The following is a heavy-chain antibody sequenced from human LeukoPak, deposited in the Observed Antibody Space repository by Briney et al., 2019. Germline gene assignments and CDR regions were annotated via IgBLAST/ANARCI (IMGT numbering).Heavy chain of an antibody. V-gene: IGHV4-4*09. CDR1: GVSMSAYQ. CDR3: ATSNDAKIAPFDN. CDR2: INTKGET. Sequence: SETLSLTCTVSGVSMSAYQWSWVRQSPEKGLEWIGCINTKGETSYNPSLKSRVTTSVDTSKSQFSLRLTSVTAADTAVYYCATSNDAKIAPFDNGGQGAPVTVSS. D-gene: IGHD2-21*01. J-gene: IGHJ4*02.